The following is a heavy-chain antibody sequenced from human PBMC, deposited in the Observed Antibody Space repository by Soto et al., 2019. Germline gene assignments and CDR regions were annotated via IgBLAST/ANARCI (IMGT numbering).Heavy chain of an antibody. V-gene: IGHV3-7*01. Sequence: GGSLRLSCAASGFRFSFYWMSWVRQAPGKGLECVANIKQDGGEKYYVDSVKGRFTISRDNTKNSLYLQMDSLRAEDTAVYYCARSDHYASGNYPKGNYMDVWGKGTTVTVSS. J-gene: IGHJ6*03. CDR2: IKQDGGEK. CDR3: ARSDHYASGNYPKGNYMDV. D-gene: IGHD3-10*01. CDR1: GFRFSFYW.